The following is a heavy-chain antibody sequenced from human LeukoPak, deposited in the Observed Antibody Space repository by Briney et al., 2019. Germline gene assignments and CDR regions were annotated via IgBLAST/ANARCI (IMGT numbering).Heavy chain of an antibody. D-gene: IGHD2-2*01. J-gene: IGHJ5*02. CDR1: GGSISSGDYY. Sequence: SQTLSLTCTVSGGSISSGDYYWSWIRQPPGKGLEWIGYIYYSGSTYYNPSLKSRVTTSVDTSKNQFSLKLSSVTAADTAVYYCARERRAGYCSSTSCQNGNWFDPWGQGTLVTVSS. V-gene: IGHV4-30-4*01. CDR3: ARERRAGYCSSTSCQNGNWFDP. CDR2: IYYSGST.